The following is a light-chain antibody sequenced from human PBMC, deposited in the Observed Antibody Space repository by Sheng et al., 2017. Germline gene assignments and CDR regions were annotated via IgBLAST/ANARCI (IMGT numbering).Light chain of an antibody. CDR3: QQYSDDWS. J-gene: IGKJ1*01. Sequence: DIQMTQSPSTLSASVGDRVTITCRASQNIRTWLAWYQQKPGKATKVLIYKASNLQSGVPSRFSGGGSGTEFTLTISNLQPDDFATYYCQQYSDDWSFGQGTKVESK. CDR2: KAS. V-gene: IGKV1-5*03. CDR1: QNIRTW.